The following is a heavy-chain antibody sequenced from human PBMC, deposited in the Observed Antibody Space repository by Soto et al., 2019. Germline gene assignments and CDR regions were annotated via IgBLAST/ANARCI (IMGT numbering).Heavy chain of an antibody. V-gene: IGHV3-23*01. J-gene: IGHJ4*02. D-gene: IGHD3-3*01. CDR1: GFTFSSYA. Sequence: GSLRLSCVASGFTFSSYAMSWVRQAPGKGLEWVSAISGSGGSTYYADSVKGRFTISRDNSKNTLYLQMNSLRAEDTAVYYCAKDRDYDFWSGYSVFDYWGQGTLVTVSS. CDR3: AKDRDYDFWSGYSVFDY. CDR2: ISGSGGST.